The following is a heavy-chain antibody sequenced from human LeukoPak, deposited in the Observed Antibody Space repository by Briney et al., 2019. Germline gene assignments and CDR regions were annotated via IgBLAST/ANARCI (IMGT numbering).Heavy chain of an antibody. V-gene: IGHV1-2*02. CDR3: ARDRALGSGKYYF. CDR1: GYTFTGYY. D-gene: IGHD2/OR15-2a*01. J-gene: IGHJ4*02. CDR2: INPNSGGT. Sequence: GASVKVSCKASGYTFTGYYMHWVRQAPGQGLEWMGWINPNSGGTNYAQKFQGRVTMTRDTSISTAYMELSRLRSDDTAVYYCARDRALGSGKYYFWGQGTLVTVSS.